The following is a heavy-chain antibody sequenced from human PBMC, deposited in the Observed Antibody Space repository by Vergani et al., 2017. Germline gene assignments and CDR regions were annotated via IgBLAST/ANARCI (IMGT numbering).Heavy chain of an antibody. CDR2: MNPNSGNT. Sequence: QVQLVQSGAEVKKPGASVKVSCKASGYTFTSYDINWVRQATGQGREWMGWMNPNSGNTGYAQKFQGRVTMTRNTSISTAYMELSSLRSEDTAVYYCARFASXVTIFGVVIRYMDVWGKGTTVTVSS. V-gene: IGHV1-8*01. CDR1: GYTFTSYD. CDR3: ARFASXVTIFGVVIRYMDV. D-gene: IGHD3-3*01. J-gene: IGHJ6*03.